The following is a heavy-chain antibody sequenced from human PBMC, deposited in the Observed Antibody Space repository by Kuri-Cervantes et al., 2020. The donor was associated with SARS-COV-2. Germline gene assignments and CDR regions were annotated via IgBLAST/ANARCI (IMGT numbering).Heavy chain of an antibody. CDR3: ARALVLPAYYYYGMDV. CDR1: GYTFTGYY. V-gene: IGHV1-2*04. Sequence: ASVKVSCKASGYTFTGYYMHWVRQAPGQGLEWMGWINPNSGGTNYAQKFQGWVTMTRDTSISTAYMELSRLRSDDTAVYYCARALVLPAYYYYGMDVWGQGTTSPSP. CDR2: INPNSGGT. J-gene: IGHJ6*02.